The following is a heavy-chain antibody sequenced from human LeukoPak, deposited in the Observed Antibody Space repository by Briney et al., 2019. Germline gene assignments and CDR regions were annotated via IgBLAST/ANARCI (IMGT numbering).Heavy chain of an antibody. D-gene: IGHD3-16*01. CDR3: ARGPWGTADNF. Sequence: ASVKVSCKASGYTFTGHYMHWVRQAPGQGLEWMGWVNPNSGVTYYAQKFQGRVTMTRDTSITTAYMGLTRLTSDDTAVYYCARGPWGTADNFWGQGTLVTVSS. CDR2: VNPNSGVT. CDR1: GYTFTGHY. J-gene: IGHJ4*02. V-gene: IGHV1-2*02.